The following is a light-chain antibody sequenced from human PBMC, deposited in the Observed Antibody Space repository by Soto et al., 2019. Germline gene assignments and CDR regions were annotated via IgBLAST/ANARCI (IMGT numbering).Light chain of an antibody. CDR2: GNS. CDR3: QSYDSSLSGHV. CDR1: SSNIGAGYD. Sequence: VLTQPPSVSGAPGQRVTISCTGSSSNIGAGYDVHWYQQLPGTAPKLLIYGNSNRPTGVPDRFSGFKSGTSDSLAITGLQAEDEADYYCQSYDSSLSGHVVGTGTKLTAL. J-gene: IGLJ1*01. V-gene: IGLV1-40*01.